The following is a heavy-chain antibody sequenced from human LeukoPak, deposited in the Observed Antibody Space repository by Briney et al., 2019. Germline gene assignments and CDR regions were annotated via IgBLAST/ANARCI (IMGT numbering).Heavy chain of an antibody. CDR1: GYIFTGYY. CDR3: ARDGGMVVTAILLGEERRSFDY. V-gene: IGHV7-4-1*02. Sequence: ASVKVSCKASGYIFTGYYMHWVRQAPGQGLEWMGWINTNTGNPTYAQGFTGRFVFSLDTYVNTAYLQISSLKAEDTAVYYCARDGGMVVTAILLGEERRSFDYWGQGTLVTVSS. D-gene: IGHD2-21*02. J-gene: IGHJ4*02. CDR2: INTNTGNP.